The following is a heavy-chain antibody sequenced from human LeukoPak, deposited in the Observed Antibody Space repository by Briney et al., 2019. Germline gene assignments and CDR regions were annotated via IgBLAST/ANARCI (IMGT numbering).Heavy chain of an antibody. D-gene: IGHD2-21*02. Sequence: GGSLRLSCAASGFTFSSYAMHWVRQAPGKGLEYVSAISSNGGSTYYANSVKGRFTISRDNSKNTLYLQMGSLRAEDMAVYYCARDLVLVGGDGWYAFDIWGQGTMVTVSS. CDR3: ARDLVLVGGDGWYAFDI. CDR1: GFTFSSYA. J-gene: IGHJ3*02. V-gene: IGHV3-64*01. CDR2: ISSNGGST.